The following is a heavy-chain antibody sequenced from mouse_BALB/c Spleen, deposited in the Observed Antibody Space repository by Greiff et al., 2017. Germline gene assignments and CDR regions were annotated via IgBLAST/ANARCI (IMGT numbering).Heavy chain of an antibody. V-gene: IGHV1-80*01. D-gene: IGHD2-3*01. CDR1: GYAFSSYW. J-gene: IGHJ4*01. CDR3: ARTGDGYPYAMDY. Sequence: QVQLQQSGAELVRPGSSVKISCKASGYAFSSYWMNWVKQRPGQGLEWIGQIYPGDGDTNYNGKFNGKATLTADKSSSTAYMQLSSLTSEDSAVYFCARTGDGYPYAMDYWGQGTSVTVSS. CDR2: IYPGDGDT.